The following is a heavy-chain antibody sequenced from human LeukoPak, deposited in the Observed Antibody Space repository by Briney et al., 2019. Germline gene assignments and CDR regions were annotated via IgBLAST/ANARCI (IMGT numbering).Heavy chain of an antibody. J-gene: IGHJ3*02. D-gene: IGHD3-9*01. V-gene: IGHV3-74*01. CDR3: ARAGYSDAFDI. CDR1: GFTFSFYW. Sequence: PGGSLRLSCAASGFTFSFYWMHWVRQAPGKGLVWVSHINTDGSSTSYADSVKGRFTISRDNSKNTLYLQMGSLRAEDMAVYYCARAGYSDAFDIWGQGTMVTVSS. CDR2: INTDGSST.